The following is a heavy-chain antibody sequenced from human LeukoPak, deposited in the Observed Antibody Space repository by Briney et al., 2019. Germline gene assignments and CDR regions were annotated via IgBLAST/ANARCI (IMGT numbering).Heavy chain of an antibody. CDR2: XXGNGGST. CDR3: AKGPYSGTYYVSEFDY. V-gene: IGHV3-23*01. D-gene: IGHD1-26*01. J-gene: IGHJ4*02. CDR1: GFTFSSYA. Sequence: PGGSLRLSCAASGFTFSSYAMTWVRQAPGKGLEWXXXXXGNGGSTYYADSVKGRFTISRDNSKNTLYLQMDSLRAEDAAIYYCAKGPYSGTYYVSEFDYWGQGTLVTVSS.